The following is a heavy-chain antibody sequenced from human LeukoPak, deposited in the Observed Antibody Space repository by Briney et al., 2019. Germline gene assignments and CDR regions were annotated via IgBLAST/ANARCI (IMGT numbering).Heavy chain of an antibody. D-gene: IGHD7-27*01. J-gene: IGHJ4*02. Sequence: GGSLRLSCAASGFTFSSRWMHWVRQAPGEGLVWVSRINIDGSSTDYVDSVKGRFTISRDNAKSTLYLQMNRLRAEDTAVYYCARNRDWGYFDYWGRGTLVTVSS. CDR3: ARNRDWGYFDY. CDR1: GFTFSSRW. CDR2: INIDGSST. V-gene: IGHV3-74*01.